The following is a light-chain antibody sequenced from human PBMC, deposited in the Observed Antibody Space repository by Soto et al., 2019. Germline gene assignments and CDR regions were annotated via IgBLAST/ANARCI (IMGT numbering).Light chain of an antibody. CDR2: GAS. V-gene: IGKV1-17*02. J-gene: IGKJ5*01. CDR1: QDVSND. Sequence: DIQMTQSPPSLSASVGDRVTITCRASQDVSNDLRWFQQKPGKAPKRLIFGASNLESGVPSRFSGTGSGTEFILTITNLQPEDFATYYCLQHTYIWSFGQGTRLEIK. CDR3: LQHTYIWS.